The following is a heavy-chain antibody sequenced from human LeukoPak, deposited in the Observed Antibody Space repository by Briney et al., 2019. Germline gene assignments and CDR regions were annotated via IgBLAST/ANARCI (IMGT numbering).Heavy chain of an antibody. CDR1: GGTFSSYA. Sequence: SVKVSCKASGGTFSSYAISWVRQAPGQGLEWMGRIIPILGIANYAQKFQGRVTITADKSTSTAYMELSRLRSEDTAVYYCARDRSSNWGSGYFDYWGQETLVTVSS. CDR2: IIPILGIA. J-gene: IGHJ4*02. V-gene: IGHV1-69*04. CDR3: ARDRSSNWGSGYFDY. D-gene: IGHD7-27*01.